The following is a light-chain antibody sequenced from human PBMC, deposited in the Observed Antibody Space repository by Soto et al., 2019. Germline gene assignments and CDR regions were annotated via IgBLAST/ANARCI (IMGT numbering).Light chain of an antibody. CDR3: QQYGSSPLT. CDR2: SVS. CDR1: QNVNSNF. J-gene: IGKJ4*01. V-gene: IGKV3-20*01. Sequence: EIVLTQSPGTLSLSPGERATLSCRASQNVNSNFFAWYQQKAGQAPRLLIYSVSSRATGIPDRFSGSGADTYFTLTISGLEPEEFAVYYCQQYGSSPLTFGGGTKVEIK.